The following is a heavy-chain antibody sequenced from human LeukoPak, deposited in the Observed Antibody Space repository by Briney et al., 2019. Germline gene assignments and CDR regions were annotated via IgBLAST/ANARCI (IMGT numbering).Heavy chain of an antibody. V-gene: IGHV3-66*01. Sequence: GGSLRLSCAASGFTFSRYWMHWVRQAPGKGLEWVSVMYTLGNTNYADSVRGRFTISRDNSKNTLYLQMNSLRAEDTAVYYCAGYGGSYPYYMDVWGKGTTVTISS. CDR1: GFTFSRYW. D-gene: IGHD1-26*01. CDR3: AGYGGSYPYYMDV. J-gene: IGHJ6*03. CDR2: MYTLGNT.